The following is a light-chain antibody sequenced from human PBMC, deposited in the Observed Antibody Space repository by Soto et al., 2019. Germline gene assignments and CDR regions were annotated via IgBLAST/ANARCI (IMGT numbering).Light chain of an antibody. CDR3: QQYDNLPPYT. J-gene: IGKJ2*01. V-gene: IGKV1-33*01. CDR1: QDIKNF. CDR2: DAS. Sequence: DIQMTQSPSSLSASVGDRVTITCQASQDIKNFLNWYQQRPGKAPKLLIYDASDLETGVPSRFSGSGSGKDFTLTITNLQPEDIATYYCQQYDNLPPYTFGQGTKLEIK.